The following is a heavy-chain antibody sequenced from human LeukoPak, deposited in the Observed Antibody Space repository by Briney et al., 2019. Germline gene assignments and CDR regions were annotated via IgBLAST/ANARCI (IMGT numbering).Heavy chain of an antibody. D-gene: IGHD5-24*01. J-gene: IGHJ4*02. CDR2: INYKGGTT. CDR3: ARVGPEMAFDY. Sequence: GGSLRLSCAASGFTLSSFSMHWVRQSPGRGLEYVSAINYKGGTTYYADSVKGRFTISRDNPKNTLYLQMASLRDEDMGVYYCARVGPEMAFDYWGQGTQVTVSS. CDR1: GFTLSSFS. V-gene: IGHV3-64*02.